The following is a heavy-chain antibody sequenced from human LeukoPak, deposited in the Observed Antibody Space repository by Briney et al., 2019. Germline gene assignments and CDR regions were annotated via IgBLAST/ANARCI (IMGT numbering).Heavy chain of an antibody. V-gene: IGHV4-39*01. CDR1: GGSISSSSYY. D-gene: IGHD6-19*01. J-gene: IGHJ6*03. CDR2: IYYSGST. CDR3: ASCVSSGWTPYYYYYYMDV. Sequence: SETLSLTCTVSGGSISSSSYYWGWIRQPPGKGLEWIGSIYYSGSTYYNPSLKSRVTISVDTSKNQFSLKLSSVTAADTAVYYCASCVSSGWTPYYYYYYMDVWGKGTTVTISS.